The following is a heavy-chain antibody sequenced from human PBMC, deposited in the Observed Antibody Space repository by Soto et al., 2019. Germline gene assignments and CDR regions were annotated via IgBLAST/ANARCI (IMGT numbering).Heavy chain of an antibody. CDR3: ARVWGMGYYDSSGYLNWFDP. J-gene: IGHJ5*02. CDR2: IYHSGST. CDR1: GGSISSSNW. Sequence: SETLSLTCAVSGGSISSSNWWSWVRQPPGKGLEWIGEIYHSGSTNYNPSLKSRVTISVDKSKNQFSLKLSSVTAADTAVYYCARVWGMGYYDSSGYLNWFDPWGQGTLVTVS. V-gene: IGHV4-4*02. D-gene: IGHD3-22*01.